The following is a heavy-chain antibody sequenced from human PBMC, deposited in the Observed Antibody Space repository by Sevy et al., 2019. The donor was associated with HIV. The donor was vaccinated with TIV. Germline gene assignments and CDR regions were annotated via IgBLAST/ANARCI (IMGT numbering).Heavy chain of an antibody. V-gene: IGHV3-7*01. J-gene: IGHJ4*02. CDR1: GFTLNNYW. D-gene: IGHD6-13*01. Sequence: GGSLRLSCAASGFTLNNYWMNWVRQAPGKGLEWVANIKQDGSVKYYVDSVKGRFTISRANARNLVFLPMNSLRVEDTALYYCVRAIAADGSFWGQGTLVTVSS. CDR3: VRAIAADGSF. CDR2: IKQDGSVK.